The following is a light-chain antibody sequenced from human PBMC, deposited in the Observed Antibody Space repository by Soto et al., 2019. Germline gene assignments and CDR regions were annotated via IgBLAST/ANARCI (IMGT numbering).Light chain of an antibody. CDR2: DAS. CDR1: QSISSW. CDR3: QQRWT. V-gene: IGKV1-5*01. Sequence: DIQMTQSPSTVSASVGGRVTITCRASQSISSWLAWYQQKPGKAPKLLIYDASSLESGVPSRFSGSGSGTEFTLTISSLQPDDFATYYCQQRWTFGQGTKVDIK. J-gene: IGKJ1*01.